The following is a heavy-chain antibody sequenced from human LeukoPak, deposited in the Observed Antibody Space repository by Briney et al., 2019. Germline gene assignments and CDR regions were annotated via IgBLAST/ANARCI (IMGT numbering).Heavy chain of an antibody. Sequence: GASVKVSCKASGYSFTSYYMHWVRQAPGQGLEWMGIINPSGGSTSYAQKFQGRVTMTRDTSTSTVYMELSSLRSEDTAVYYCAREGGPANVRFDPWGQGTLVTVSS. CDR3: AREGGPANVRFDP. V-gene: IGHV1-46*01. CDR2: INPSGGST. D-gene: IGHD4/OR15-4a*01. CDR1: GYSFTSYY. J-gene: IGHJ5*02.